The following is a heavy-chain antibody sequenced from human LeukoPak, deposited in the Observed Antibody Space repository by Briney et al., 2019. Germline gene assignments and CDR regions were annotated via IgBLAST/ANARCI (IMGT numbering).Heavy chain of an antibody. V-gene: IGHV3-30*03. CDR1: GFTFSDYA. D-gene: IGHD2/OR15-2a*01. CDR2: IAYGGTYT. J-gene: IGHJ6*02. Sequence: GTSLRLSCAASGFTFSDYAMHWVRQAPGKGLEWVAVIAYGGTYTHHADSLKGRFTISRDNSRNTLYLQINSLRPEDTALYYCARNKAITAFFGMDVWGQGTTIIVSS. CDR3: ARNKAITAFFGMDV.